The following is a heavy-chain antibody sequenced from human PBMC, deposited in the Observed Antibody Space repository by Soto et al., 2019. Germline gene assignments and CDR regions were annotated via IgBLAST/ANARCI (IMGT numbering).Heavy chain of an antibody. CDR1: GASFYNFA. CDR2: LTPVFRTA. CDR3: AGVDCGGGTCYSGGVDY. V-gene: IGHV1-69*01. J-gene: IGHJ4*02. D-gene: IGHD2-15*01. Sequence: QVDLVQSGAEVKKPGSSVTGSCKASGASFYNFALYWVRQAPGQGLEWVGGLTPVFRTANYSQKFQGRVTITADESTTTAYMELSNLRSDDTAVFYCAGVDCGGGTCYSGGVDYWGQGTLVTVSS.